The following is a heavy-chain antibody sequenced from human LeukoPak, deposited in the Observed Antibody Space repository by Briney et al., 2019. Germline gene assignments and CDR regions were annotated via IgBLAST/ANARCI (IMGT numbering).Heavy chain of an antibody. D-gene: IGHD6-19*01. CDR2: IKTDGSTT. V-gene: IGHV3-74*01. Sequence: GGSLRLSCAVSGFTFSSYWMHWVRQAPGKGLVWVSHIKTDGSTTAYADSVKGRFTISRDNAKNTLYLQMNSLRAEDTAVYYCATGPPGPTVTGTGGFDPWGQGTLVTVSS. CDR3: ATGPPGPTVTGTGGFDP. J-gene: IGHJ5*02. CDR1: GFTFSSYW.